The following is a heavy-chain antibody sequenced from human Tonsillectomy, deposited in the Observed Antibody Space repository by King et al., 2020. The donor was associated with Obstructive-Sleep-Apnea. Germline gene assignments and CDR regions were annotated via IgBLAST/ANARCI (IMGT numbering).Heavy chain of an antibody. CDR2: IKSKTVGGTT. D-gene: IGHD5-12*01. Sequence: QLVQSGGGLVKPGGSLRLSCAASGFTFSNAWMSWVRQAPGKGLEWVGRIKSKTVGGTTDYAPPVKGRLTISRDDSKNTLYMQMKSLKTQETAVYYCTTDPDSGYDYGKIHDAFDIWGQGTMVTVSS. CDR3: TTDPDSGYDYGKIHDAFDI. CDR1: GFTFSNAW. J-gene: IGHJ3*02. V-gene: IGHV3-15*01.